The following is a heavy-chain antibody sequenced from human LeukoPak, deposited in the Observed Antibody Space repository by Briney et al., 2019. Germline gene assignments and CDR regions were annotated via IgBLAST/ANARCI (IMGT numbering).Heavy chain of an antibody. J-gene: IGHJ5*02. Sequence: SETLSLTCSVSGGSINSDYWTWMRQPPGKGLEWIGYVYYTGHTNYNPSLKSRVTISVDTSKNQFSLKLSSVTAADTAVYYCARDRAGGWFDPWGQGTLVTVSS. V-gene: IGHV4-59*12. CDR1: GGSINSDY. CDR3: ARDRAGGWFDP. D-gene: IGHD3-10*01. CDR2: VYYTGHT.